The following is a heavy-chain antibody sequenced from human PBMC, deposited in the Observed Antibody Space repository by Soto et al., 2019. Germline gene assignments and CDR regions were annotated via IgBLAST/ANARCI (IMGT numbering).Heavy chain of an antibody. CDR1: GFTFSTYG. CDR3: AKEFQWELHAFDI. J-gene: IGHJ3*02. V-gene: IGHV3-30*02. D-gene: IGHD1-26*01. CDR2: MGNAGITT. Sequence: GGSLRLSCAASGFTFSTYGMHWVRQAPGKGLEWVAVMGNAGITTFYADSVKGRFTISRDNSKNTLFLQMNSLRADDTAVYYCAKEFQWELHAFDIWGQGAMVTVSS.